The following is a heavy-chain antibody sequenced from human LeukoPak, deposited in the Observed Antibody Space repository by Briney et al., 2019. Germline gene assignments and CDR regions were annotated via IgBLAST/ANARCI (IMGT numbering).Heavy chain of an antibody. CDR2: ISNSGGSS. CDR1: GFTFGNSA. Sequence: PGGSLRLSCAASGFTFGNSAMTWVRQVSGKGLEWVSTISNSGGSSYYADFVKGRFTTARDNSRDTLYLQMNGLRAEDTALYYCAKIKGKDGVRDAYDTWGQGTMVTVSS. V-gene: IGHV3-23*01. CDR3: AKIKGKDGVRDAYDT. J-gene: IGHJ3*02.